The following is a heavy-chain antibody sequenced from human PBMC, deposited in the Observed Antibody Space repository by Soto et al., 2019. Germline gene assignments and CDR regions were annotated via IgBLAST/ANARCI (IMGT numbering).Heavy chain of an antibody. Sequence: SETLSLTCTVSGGSISSSSYYWGWIRQPPGKGLEWIGSIYYSGSTYYNPSLKSRVTISVDTSKNQFSLKLSSVTAADTAVYCCARIRGGPLGFDPWGQGTLVTVSS. CDR2: IYYSGST. V-gene: IGHV4-39*01. D-gene: IGHD1-26*01. CDR3: ARIRGGPLGFDP. CDR1: GGSISSSSYY. J-gene: IGHJ5*02.